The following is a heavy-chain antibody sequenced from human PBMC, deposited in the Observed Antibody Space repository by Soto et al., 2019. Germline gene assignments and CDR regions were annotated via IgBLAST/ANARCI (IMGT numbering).Heavy chain of an antibody. J-gene: IGHJ4*02. V-gene: IGHV1-69*01. CDR1: GGTFSSYA. CDR3: ARGLYYYDSSGYYFDY. Sequence: QVQLVQSGAEVKKPGSSVKVSCKASGGTFSSYAISWVRQAPGQGLEWMGGIIPIFGTANYAQKFQGRVTITADESTSTAYMELSSMRSEDTAVYYCARGLYYYDSSGYYFDYWGQGTLVTVSS. CDR2: IIPIFGTA. D-gene: IGHD3-22*01.